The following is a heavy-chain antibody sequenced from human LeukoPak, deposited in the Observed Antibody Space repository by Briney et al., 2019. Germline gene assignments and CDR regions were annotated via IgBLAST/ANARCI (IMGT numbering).Heavy chain of an antibody. V-gene: IGHV3-11*04. Sequence: PGGSLRLSCAASGFTVSSNYMSWVRQAPGKGLEWVSYISSSGSTIYYADSVKGRFTISRDNAKNSLYLQMNSLRAEDTAVYYCAKSSSGWEERGWFDPWGQGTLVTVSS. CDR3: AKSSSGWEERGWFDP. D-gene: IGHD6-19*01. CDR1: GFTVSSNY. J-gene: IGHJ5*02. CDR2: ISSSGSTI.